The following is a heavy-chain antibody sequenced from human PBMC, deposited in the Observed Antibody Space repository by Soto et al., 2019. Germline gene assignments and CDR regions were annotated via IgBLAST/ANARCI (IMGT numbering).Heavy chain of an antibody. V-gene: IGHV3-15*01. D-gene: IGHD6-13*01. CDR2: IKSKTDGGTT. CDR1: GFTFSNAW. J-gene: IGHJ6*03. CDR3: TTLQAAAGTSYYCYNMDV. Sequence: EVQLVESGGGLVKPGGSLRLSCAASGFTFSNAWMSWVRQAPGKGLEWVGRIKSKTDGGTTDYAAPVKCRFTISRGDSKNTLYLQMNSLHPEDTAVYYCTTLQAAAGTSYYCYNMDVWGKGTTVTVSS.